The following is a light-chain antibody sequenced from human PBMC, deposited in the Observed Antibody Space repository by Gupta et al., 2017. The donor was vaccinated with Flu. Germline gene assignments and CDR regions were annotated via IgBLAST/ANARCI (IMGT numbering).Light chain of an antibody. CDR1: QAISPS. CDR2: AVS. Sequence: DIQLTQSPSFLSASVGDRVAMTCRASQAISPSLAWYQQKAGEGPKLLIYAVSTLHTAVPSTFSGSGSGTEFTLTIISLQPEDFGIYYCRRVYPYPVTFGGGTKVEIK. V-gene: IGKV1-9*01. CDR3: RRVYPYPVT. J-gene: IGKJ4*01.